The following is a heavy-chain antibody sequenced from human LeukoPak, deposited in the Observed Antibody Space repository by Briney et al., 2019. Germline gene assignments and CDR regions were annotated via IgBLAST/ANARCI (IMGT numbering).Heavy chain of an antibody. D-gene: IGHD6-19*01. CDR2: ISNSGGT. CDR3: ARRYTSGWSPTYDP. V-gene: IGHV4-59*01. Sequence: PSETLSLTCRVSGVSMTSYYWSWIRQPPGKELESIGYISNSGGTFSNPSLKSRVTISVDASKSQFSLMLNSVTAADTAVYYCARRYTSGWSPTYDPWGQGILVTVSS. J-gene: IGHJ5*02. CDR1: GVSMTSYY.